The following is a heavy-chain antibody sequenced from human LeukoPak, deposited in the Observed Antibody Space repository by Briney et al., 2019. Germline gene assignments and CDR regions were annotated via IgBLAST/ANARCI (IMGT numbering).Heavy chain of an antibody. V-gene: IGHV6-1*01. CDR2: TYYRSDWYT. J-gene: IGHJ4*02. CDR1: GDRVASNSAA. CDR3: AREGNYFDY. D-gene: IGHD3-10*01. Sequence: SQSLSLTCAISGDRVASNSAAWNWIRQSPSRGLEWLGRTYYRSDWYTDYAESVKSRITINPDTPKNQFSLQLNSVTPGDTAVYYCAREGNYFDYWGQGTLVTVSS.